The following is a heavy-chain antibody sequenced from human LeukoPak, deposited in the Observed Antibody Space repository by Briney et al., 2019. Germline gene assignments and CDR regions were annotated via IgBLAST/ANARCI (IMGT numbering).Heavy chain of an antibody. V-gene: IGHV1-18*01. CDR2: ISAYNGNT. J-gene: IGHJ4*02. CDR3: ARPSRSGSYYSAPFDY. D-gene: IGHD3-10*01. Sequence: ASVKVSCKASGYTFTSYGISWVRQAPGQGLEWMGWISAYNGNTNYAQKLQGRVTMTTDTSTSTAYMELRSLRSDDTAVYYCARPSRSGSYYSAPFDYWGQGTLVTVSS. CDR1: GYTFTSYG.